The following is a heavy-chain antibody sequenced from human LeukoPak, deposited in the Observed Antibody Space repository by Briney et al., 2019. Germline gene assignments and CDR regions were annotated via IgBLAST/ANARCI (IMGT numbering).Heavy chain of an antibody. CDR3: ARDEAYGSGSYSPSATFDY. CDR1: GFTFSSYG. D-gene: IGHD3-10*01. V-gene: IGHV3-33*01. J-gene: IGHJ4*02. CDR2: IWYDGSNK. Sequence: GSLRLSCAASGFTFSSYGMHWVRQAPGKALEWVAVIWYDGSNKYYADSVKGRFTISRDNSKNTLYLQMNSLRAEDTAVYYCARDEAYGSGSYSPSATFDYWGQGTLVTVSS.